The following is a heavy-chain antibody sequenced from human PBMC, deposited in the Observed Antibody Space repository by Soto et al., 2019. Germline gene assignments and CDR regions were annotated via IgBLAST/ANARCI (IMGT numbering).Heavy chain of an antibody. Sequence: GSLRLSCAASGFTFSSYWMSWVRQAPGKGLEWVANIKQDGSEKYYVDSVKGRFTISRDNAKNSLYLQMNSLRAEDTAVYYCARVPGVVPAATSSRFDPWGQGTLVTVSS. V-gene: IGHV3-7*03. CDR2: IKQDGSEK. CDR1: GFTFSSYW. J-gene: IGHJ5*02. CDR3: ARVPGVVPAATSSRFDP. D-gene: IGHD2-2*01.